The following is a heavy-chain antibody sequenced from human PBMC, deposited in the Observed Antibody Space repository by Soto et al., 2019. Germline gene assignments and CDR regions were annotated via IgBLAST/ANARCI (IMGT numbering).Heavy chain of an antibody. V-gene: IGHV3-11*01. CDR3: ARDRYYDFLSGYYGSWYFDY. J-gene: IGHJ4*02. D-gene: IGHD3-3*01. CDR1: GFIFSDYY. CDR2: ISSSGTTI. Sequence: TGGSLRLSCAASGFIFSDYYMSWIRQAPGKGLEWVSYISSSGTTIYNADSVKGRITFSRDNAKNSLYLQMNSLRPEDTAVYYCARDRYYDFLSGYYGSWYFDYWGQGTLVTVSS.